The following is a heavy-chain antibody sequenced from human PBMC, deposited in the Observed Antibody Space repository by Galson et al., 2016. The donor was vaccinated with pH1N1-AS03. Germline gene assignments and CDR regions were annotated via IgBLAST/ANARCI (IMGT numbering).Heavy chain of an antibody. CDR2: IYHTGTS. CDR3: VRGGREIRSDAIFPGGADS. V-gene: IGHV4-38-2*01. D-gene: IGHD2-15*01. J-gene: IGHJ4*02. CDR1: GYSISTGYY. Sequence: LSLTCDVSGYSISTGYYWGWIRQPPGKGLEWIGSIYHTGTSHYNPSVKSRVIISVDTSKNQFSLKLSSVSAADTAVYYWVRGGREIRSDAIFPGGADSWGRGTLVSVSS.